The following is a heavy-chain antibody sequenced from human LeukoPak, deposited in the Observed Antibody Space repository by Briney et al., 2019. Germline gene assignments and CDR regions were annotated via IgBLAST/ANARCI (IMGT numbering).Heavy chain of an antibody. D-gene: IGHD3-16*01. CDR3: ARALGRRDYHTEYYYYYYYMDV. CDR2: IYYSGST. V-gene: IGHV4-30-4*08. CDR1: GGSISSGDYY. Sequence: SETLSLTCTVSGGSISSGDYYWSWIRQPPGKGLEWIGYIYYSGSTYYNPSLKSRVTISVDTSKNQFSLKLSSVTSADTAVYYCARALGRRDYHTEYYYYYYYMDVWGKGTTVTVSS. J-gene: IGHJ6*03.